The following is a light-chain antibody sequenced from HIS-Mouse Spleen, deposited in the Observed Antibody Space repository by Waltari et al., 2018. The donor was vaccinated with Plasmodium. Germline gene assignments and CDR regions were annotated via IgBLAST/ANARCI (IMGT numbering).Light chain of an antibody. J-gene: IGKJ2*01. V-gene: IGKV3-20*01. CDR2: GAS. CDR3: QQYGSSPYT. CDR1: QSVSSSH. Sequence: EIVLTQYPGTLSLSPGERATLSCRASQSVSSSHLAWYQQKPGQAPRLLIYGASSRSTGIQDKFSGSGSGTDFTLTISRLEPEDFAVYYCQQYGSSPYTFGQGTKLEIK.